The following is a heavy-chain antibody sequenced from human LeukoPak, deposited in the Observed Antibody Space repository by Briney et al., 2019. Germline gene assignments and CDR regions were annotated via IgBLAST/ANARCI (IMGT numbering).Heavy chain of an antibody. CDR1: GFTFSNTY. Sequence: GGSLRLSCADSGFTFSNTYRNWVRQAPGKGLEWVGRIQSKTDGGTTEYAAPVKGRFTISRDDSKTTLYLQMNSLKTEDTAVYCCATLTVRRVSNIRGQGTLVTVSS. CDR2: IQSKTDGGTT. J-gene: IGHJ4*02. V-gene: IGHV3-15*01. CDR3: ATLTVRRVSNI. D-gene: IGHD3-10*01.